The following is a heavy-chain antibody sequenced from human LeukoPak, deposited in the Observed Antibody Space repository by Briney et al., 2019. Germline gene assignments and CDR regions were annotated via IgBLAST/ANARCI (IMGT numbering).Heavy chain of an antibody. CDR3: AREQEIAAAPWFDP. Sequence: ASVKVSCKASGFTFNSYGITWVRQAPGQGLEWMGWISVYNDNTNYAQKLQGRVTMTTDTSTSTAYMELRSLRSDDTAVYYCAREQEIAAAPWFDPWGQGTLVTVSS. J-gene: IGHJ5*02. CDR1: GFTFNSYG. CDR2: ISVYNDNT. D-gene: IGHD6-13*01. V-gene: IGHV1-18*01.